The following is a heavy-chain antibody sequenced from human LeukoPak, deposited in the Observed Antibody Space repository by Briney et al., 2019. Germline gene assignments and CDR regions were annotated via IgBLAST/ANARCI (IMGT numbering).Heavy chain of an antibody. CDR1: GFTFSSYW. CDR2: IKQDGSEK. CDR3: ARFRWEFHFDY. J-gene: IGHJ4*02. V-gene: IGHV3-7*01. D-gene: IGHD1-26*01. Sequence: PGGSLRLSCAASGFTFSSYWMSWVRQAPGKGLEWVANIKQDGSEKYYVDSVKSRFTISRDNAKNSLYLQMNSLRAEDTAVYYCARFRWEFHFDYWGQGTLVTVSS.